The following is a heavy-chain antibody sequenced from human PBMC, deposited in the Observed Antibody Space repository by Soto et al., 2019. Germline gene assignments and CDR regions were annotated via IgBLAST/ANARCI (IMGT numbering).Heavy chain of an antibody. CDR3: AKDKKAAAGWNRGYYYYGMDV. J-gene: IGHJ6*02. V-gene: IGHV3-23*01. Sequence: GGSLRLSCAASGFTFSSYAMSWVRQAPGKGLEWVSAISGSGGSTYYADSVKGRFTISRDNSKNTLYLQMNSLRAEDTAVYYCAKDKKAAAGWNRGYYYYGMDVWGQGTTVTVSS. CDR2: ISGSGGST. D-gene: IGHD6-13*01. CDR1: GFTFSSYA.